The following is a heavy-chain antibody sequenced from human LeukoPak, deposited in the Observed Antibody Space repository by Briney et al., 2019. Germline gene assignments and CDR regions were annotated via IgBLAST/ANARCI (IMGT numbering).Heavy chain of an antibody. V-gene: IGHV1-18*01. D-gene: IGHD3-22*01. Sequence: ASVKVSCKASGYTFTSYGISWVRQAPGQGLEWMGWISAYNGNTNYAQKLQGRVTMTTDTSTSTAYMELRSLRSEDTAVYYCAKDSVYYDNSSYPYWGQGTLVTVSS. CDR1: GYTFTSYG. J-gene: IGHJ4*02. CDR3: AKDSVYYDNSSYPY. CDR2: ISAYNGNT.